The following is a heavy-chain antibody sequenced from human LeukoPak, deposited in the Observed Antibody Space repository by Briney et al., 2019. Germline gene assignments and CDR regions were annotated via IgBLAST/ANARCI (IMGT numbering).Heavy chain of an antibody. Sequence: GGSLRLSCAASGFTFSSFAMSWVRQAPGKGLEWVSAIGGGGVDTYYADSVKGRFTISRDNSKNTLYLQMNSLRAEDTAVYYFVKRGESCSSTNCLKYYFDYWGQGTLVTVSS. CDR2: IGGGGVDT. J-gene: IGHJ4*02. CDR3: VKRGESCSSTNCLKYYFDY. V-gene: IGHV3-23*01. D-gene: IGHD2-2*01. CDR1: GFTFSSFA.